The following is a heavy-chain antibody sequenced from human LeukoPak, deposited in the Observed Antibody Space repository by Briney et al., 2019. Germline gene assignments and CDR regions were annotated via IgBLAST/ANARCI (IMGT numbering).Heavy chain of an antibody. Sequence: VASVKVSCKVSGYTLTELSMHWVRQAPGKGLEWMGGFDSEDGETIYAQKFQGRVTMTEDTSTDTAYMELSSLRSEDTAVYYCATVSEGWFDPWGQGTLVTVSS. CDR2: FDSEDGET. CDR1: GYTLTELS. J-gene: IGHJ5*02. CDR3: ATVSEGWFDP. V-gene: IGHV1-24*01.